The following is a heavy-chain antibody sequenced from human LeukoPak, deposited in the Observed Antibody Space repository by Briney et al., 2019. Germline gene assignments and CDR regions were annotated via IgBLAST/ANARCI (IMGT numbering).Heavy chain of an antibody. CDR3: ARDDGDYDYYGMDV. J-gene: IGHJ6*02. CDR2: ISSSSSYI. D-gene: IGHD4-17*01. V-gene: IGHV3-21*01. CDR1: GFTFSSYS. Sequence: GGSLRLSCAASGFTFSSYSMNWVRQAPGKGLEWVSSISSSSSYIYYADSVKGRFTISRDNAKNSLYLQMYSLRAEDTAVYYCARDDGDYDYYGMDVWGQGTTVTVSS.